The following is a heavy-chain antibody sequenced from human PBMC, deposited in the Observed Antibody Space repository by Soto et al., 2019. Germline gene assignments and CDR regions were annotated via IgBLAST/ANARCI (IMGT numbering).Heavy chain of an antibody. CDR1: GFTFSYYY. D-gene: IGHD3-9*01. J-gene: IGHJ4*02. V-gene: IGHV3-11*01. CDR3: ARDAGYYDILTGYYFAPYYFDY. CDR2: ISSSGSTI. Sequence: PGGSLILSCAASGFTFSYYYMSWIRQAPGKGLEWVSYISSSGSTIYYADSVKGRFTISRDNAKNSLYLQMNSLRAEDTAVYYCARDAGYYDILTGYYFAPYYFDYWGQGTLVTVSS.